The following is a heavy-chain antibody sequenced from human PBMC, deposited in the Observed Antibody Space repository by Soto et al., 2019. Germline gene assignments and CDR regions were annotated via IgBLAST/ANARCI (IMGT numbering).Heavy chain of an antibody. J-gene: IGHJ3*02. CDR2: IRKDESKK. CDR1: GFTFSDYW. Sequence: EVQLVESGGGLVQPGESLRLSCSASGFTFSDYWMTWVRQAPGKGLEWVANIRKDESKKSYLDSVRGRFTVSRDNARNLLYLQMDSLRAEDTALYYCARDVSPGSGRYYDALDIWGQGTMVTVSS. D-gene: IGHD3-22*01. CDR3: ARDVSPGSGRYYDALDI. V-gene: IGHV3-7*05.